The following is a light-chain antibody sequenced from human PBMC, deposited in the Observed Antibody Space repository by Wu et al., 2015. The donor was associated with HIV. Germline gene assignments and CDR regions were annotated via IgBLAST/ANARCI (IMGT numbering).Light chain of an antibody. J-gene: IGKJ5*01. CDR2: DAS. CDR3: QQRSNWPLT. Sequence: EIVLTQSPGTLSLSPGERATLSCRASQSVTSSYLAWYQQIPGQAPRLLMYDASTRASGTPVRFSGSGSGTDFTLTISGLEPEDFAIYYCQQRSNWPLTFGQGTRLEIK. V-gene: IGKV3D-20*02. CDR1: QSVTSSY.